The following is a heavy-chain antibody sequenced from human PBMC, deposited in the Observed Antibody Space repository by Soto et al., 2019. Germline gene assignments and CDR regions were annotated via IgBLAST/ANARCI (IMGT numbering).Heavy chain of an antibody. Sequence: SETLSLTCTVSGGSISSYCWSWIRQPPGKGLEWIGYIYYSGSTNYNPSLKSRVTISVDTSKNQFSLKLSSVTAADTAVYYCARVGGVGATNFDYWGQGTLVTVSS. CDR1: GGSISSYC. CDR2: IYYSGST. J-gene: IGHJ4*02. V-gene: IGHV4-59*01. D-gene: IGHD1-26*01. CDR3: ARVGGVGATNFDY.